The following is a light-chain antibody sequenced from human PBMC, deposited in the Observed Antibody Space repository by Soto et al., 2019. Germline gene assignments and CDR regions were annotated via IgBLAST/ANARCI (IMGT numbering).Light chain of an antibody. J-gene: IGKJ2*01. CDR2: DAS. CDR1: QSVTSSY. CDR3: QQYGSSPYT. V-gene: IGKV3-20*01. Sequence: EIVLTQSPGTLSLSPGERATLSCRASQSVTSSYLAWYQQKPGQAPRLVIYDASSRASGIPDRFSGSGSGTDFTLTISRLEPEDFAVYFCQQYGSSPYTFGQGTKLDI.